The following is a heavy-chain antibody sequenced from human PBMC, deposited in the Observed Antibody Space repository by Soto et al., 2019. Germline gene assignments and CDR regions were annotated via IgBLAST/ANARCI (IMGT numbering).Heavy chain of an antibody. Sequence: VASVKVSCKASGYTFTTYDISWVRQATGQGLEWMGWMNPYSGNTGYAQKFQGRVTVTRNTSISTVYMELSGLRPDDTAVYYCARRKERSGPHYFDYWGQGSQVTVSS. V-gene: IGHV1-8*01. CDR2: MNPYSGNT. J-gene: IGHJ4*02. D-gene: IGHD6-25*01. CDR1: GYTFTTYD. CDR3: ARRKERSGPHYFDY.